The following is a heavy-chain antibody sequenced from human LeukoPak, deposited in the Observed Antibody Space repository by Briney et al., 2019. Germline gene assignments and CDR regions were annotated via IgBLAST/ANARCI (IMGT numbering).Heavy chain of an antibody. V-gene: IGHV4-59*01. D-gene: IGHD3-22*01. CDR1: GGSISSYY. J-gene: IGHJ4*02. Sequence: SETLSLTCTVSGGSISSYYWSWIRQPPGKGLEWIGYIYYSGSTNYNPSLKSRVTISVDTSKNQFSLKLSSVTAADTAVYYCARGTDDSSVLFDYWGQGTLVTVSS. CDR3: ARGTDDSSVLFDY. CDR2: IYYSGST.